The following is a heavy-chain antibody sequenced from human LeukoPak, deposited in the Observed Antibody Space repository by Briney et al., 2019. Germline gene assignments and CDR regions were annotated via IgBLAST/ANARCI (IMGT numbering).Heavy chain of an antibody. CDR2: ISGSGGHA. Sequence: PGGSLRLSCAASGFTFSSYGMTWVRQAPGKGLEYVSSISGSGGHASHADSVKGRFTISRDNSKNTLYLQMNSLGAEDTAVYYCGKKKYSSGWDGFDVWGQGTLVTVSS. CDR3: GKKKYSSGWDGFDV. CDR1: GFTFSSYG. V-gene: IGHV3-23*01. J-gene: IGHJ3*01. D-gene: IGHD6-19*01.